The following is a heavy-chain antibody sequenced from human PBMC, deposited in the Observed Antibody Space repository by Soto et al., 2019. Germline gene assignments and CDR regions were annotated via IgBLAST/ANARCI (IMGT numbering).Heavy chain of an antibody. D-gene: IGHD6-13*01. J-gene: IGHJ4*02. V-gene: IGHV3-48*02. Sequence: EVQLVESGGGLVQPGGSLRLSCAASGFTFSTYSMNWVRQAPGKGLEWVSDISYSGRTIYYADSVQGQFTIPRDNAKNSLYLQMISLRDEDTAVYYCARGASSSWSGELFDYWGQGTLVTVSS. CDR2: ISYSGRTI. CDR3: ARGASSSWSGELFDY. CDR1: GFTFSTYS.